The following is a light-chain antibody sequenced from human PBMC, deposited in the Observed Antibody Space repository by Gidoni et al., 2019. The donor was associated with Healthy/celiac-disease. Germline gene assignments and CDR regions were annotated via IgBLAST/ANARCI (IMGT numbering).Light chain of an antibody. CDR2: EGS. J-gene: IGLJ2*01. Sequence: QSALTQPASVSGSPGQSIPISCTGTSSDVGSYTLVSWYQHHPGEAPKLMIYEGSNRPSGVFNRFSGSKSGNTASLTVSGLQAEDEADYYCCSYAGSSTFLVVFGGGTKLTVL. CDR3: CSYAGSSTFLVV. CDR1: SSDVGSYTL. V-gene: IGLV2-23*01.